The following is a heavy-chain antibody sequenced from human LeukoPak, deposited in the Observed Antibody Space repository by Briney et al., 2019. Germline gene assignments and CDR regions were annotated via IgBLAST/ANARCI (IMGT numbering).Heavy chain of an antibody. J-gene: IGHJ4*02. V-gene: IGHV3-7*01. CDR3: ARLRFYEFDY. Sequence: PGESLRLSCSASGFTFSNYWMCWVRQAPGKGLEWVASIKRDGSEKYFVDSVKGRFTIPSDNAKNSVYLQMNSLRVEDTAVYYCARLRFYEFDYWGQGTLVSVSS. D-gene: IGHD3-16*01. CDR2: IKRDGSEK. CDR1: GFTFSNYW.